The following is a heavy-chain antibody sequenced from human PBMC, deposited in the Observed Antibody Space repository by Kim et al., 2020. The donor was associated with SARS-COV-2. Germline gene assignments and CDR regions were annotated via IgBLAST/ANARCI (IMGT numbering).Heavy chain of an antibody. Sequence: SETLSLTCAVYGGSFSGYYWSWIRQPPGKGLEWIGEINHSGSTNYNPSLKSRVTISVDTSKNQFSLKLSSVTAADTAVYYCARTGGWSVTMVRRPGRGSSYFDYWGQGTLVTVSS. J-gene: IGHJ4*02. D-gene: IGHD3-10*01. CDR3: ARTGGWSVTMVRRPGRGSSYFDY. CDR1: GGSFSGYY. V-gene: IGHV4-34*01. CDR2: INHSGST.